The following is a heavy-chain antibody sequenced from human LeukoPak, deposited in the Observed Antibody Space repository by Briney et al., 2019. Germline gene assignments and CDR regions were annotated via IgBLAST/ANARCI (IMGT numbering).Heavy chain of an antibody. CDR1: GFTFSDSE. D-gene: IGHD3/OR15-3a*01. J-gene: IGHJ4*02. V-gene: IGHV3-48*03. CDR2: ISGSATTI. CDR3: AKGRGLVSPDDH. Sequence: GGSLRLSCAASGFTFSDSEMNWVRQAPGKGLEWISHISGSATTIYYADSVKGRFTISRDNAKNSLYPQMNSLKAEDTAVYYCAKGRGLVSPDDHWGQGTLVTVSS.